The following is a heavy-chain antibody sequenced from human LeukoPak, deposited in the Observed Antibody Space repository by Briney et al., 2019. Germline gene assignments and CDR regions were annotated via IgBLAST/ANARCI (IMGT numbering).Heavy chain of an antibody. Sequence: GGSLRLSCAASGFTFSNAWMSWVHQAPGKGLEWVGRIKSKTDGGTTDYAAPVKGRFTISRDDSKNTLYLQMNSLKTEDTAVYYCTTVFRRYDILTGYYRGDYWGQGTLVTVSS. CDR2: IKSKTDGGTT. V-gene: IGHV3-15*01. D-gene: IGHD3-9*01. CDR3: TTVFRRYDILTGYYRGDY. CDR1: GFTFSNAW. J-gene: IGHJ4*02.